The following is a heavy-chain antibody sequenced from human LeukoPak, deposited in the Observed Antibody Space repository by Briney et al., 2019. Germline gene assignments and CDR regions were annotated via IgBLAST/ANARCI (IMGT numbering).Heavy chain of an antibody. CDR3: ARGGLGQWLGAFDY. Sequence: GGSLRLSCAASGFTVSSNYMSWVRQAPGKGLEWVSVIYSGGSTYYSDSVKSRFTIFSDNSKNTLYLQMNSLRAEDTAVYYCARGGLGQWLGAFDYWGEGALVTVSS. D-gene: IGHD6-19*01. CDR2: IYSGGST. V-gene: IGHV3-66*01. J-gene: IGHJ4*02. CDR1: GFTVSSNY.